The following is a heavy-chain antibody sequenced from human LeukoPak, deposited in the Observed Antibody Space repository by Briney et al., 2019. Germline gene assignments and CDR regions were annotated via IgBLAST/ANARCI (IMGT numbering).Heavy chain of an antibody. Sequence: PSETLSLTCTVSGGSISSGGYYWSWIRQHPGKGLEWIGYIYYSGSTYYNPSLQRRVTISVDTSKNQFSLKLSSVTAADTAVYYCARGDSNGYYHSLYYSDYWGQGTLVTVSS. CDR2: IYYSGST. CDR1: GGSISSGGYY. D-gene: IGHD3-22*01. V-gene: IGHV4-31*03. J-gene: IGHJ4*02. CDR3: ARGDSNGYYHSLYYSDY.